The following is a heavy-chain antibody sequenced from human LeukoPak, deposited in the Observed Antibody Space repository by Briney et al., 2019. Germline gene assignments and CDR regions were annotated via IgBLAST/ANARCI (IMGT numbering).Heavy chain of an antibody. D-gene: IGHD6-13*01. J-gene: IGHJ5*02. V-gene: IGHV4-59*08. CDR3: ARQEYSSSFLLDP. CDR2: IYYSGST. Sequence: SETLSLTCTVSGGSISSYYWSWIRQPPGKELEGIGYIYYSGSTNYNPSLKSRVTISVDTSKNQFSLKLSSVTAADTAVYYCARQEYSSSFLLDPWGQGTLVTVSS. CDR1: GGSISSYY.